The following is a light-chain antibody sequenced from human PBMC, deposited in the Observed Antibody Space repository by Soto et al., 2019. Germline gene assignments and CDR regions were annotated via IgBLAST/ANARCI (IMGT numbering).Light chain of an antibody. Sequence: DIQMTQSPSSLSASVGDRITITCQASQDISNRLNWYHQKPGKAPNLLIYDASNLAAGVPSGFSGSGSGTQFTFPISSLQPEDIGTYYCKNCFTVPYTFAQGTKVDIK. CDR3: KNCFTVPYT. J-gene: IGKJ2*01. CDR2: DAS. V-gene: IGKV1-33*01. CDR1: QDISNR.